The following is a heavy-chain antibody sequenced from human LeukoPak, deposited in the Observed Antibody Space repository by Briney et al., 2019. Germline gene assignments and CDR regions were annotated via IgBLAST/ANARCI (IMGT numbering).Heavy chain of an antibody. V-gene: IGHV1-46*01. CDR2: IHPSGGTT. D-gene: IGHD3-22*01. CDR1: GYTFTSYY. CDR3: ARTYYYDSSGHPFDY. J-gene: IGHJ4*02. Sequence: ASVKVSCKASGYTFTSYYMHWVRQAPGQGLEWMGIIHPSGGTTSYAQKFQGRVTMTWDTSTTTVYMELSSLRSEDTAVYYCARTYYYDSSGHPFDYWGQGTLVTVSS.